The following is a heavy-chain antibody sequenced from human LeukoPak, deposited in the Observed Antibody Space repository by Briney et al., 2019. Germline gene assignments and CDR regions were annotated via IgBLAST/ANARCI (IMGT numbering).Heavy chain of an antibody. CDR1: GFTFSSYS. CDR2: ISSSSSYI. J-gene: IGHJ4*02. D-gene: IGHD5-18*01. CDR3: ARSLGYSYGRDFDY. V-gene: IGHV3-21*01. Sequence: PGGSLRLSCAASGFTFSSYSMNWVRQAPGKGLEWVSSISSSSSYIYYADSVKGRFTISRDNAKNSLYLQMNSLRAEDTPVYYCARSLGYSYGRDFDYWGQGTLVTVSS.